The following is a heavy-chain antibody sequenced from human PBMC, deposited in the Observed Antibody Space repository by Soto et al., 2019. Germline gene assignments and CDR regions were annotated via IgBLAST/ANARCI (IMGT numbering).Heavy chain of an antibody. CDR3: ANGIPGTGTVSLCDAFDI. V-gene: IGHV3-30*18. CDR2: ISYDGSNK. CDR1: GFTFSSYG. J-gene: IGHJ3*02. D-gene: IGHD1-1*01. Sequence: QVQLVESGGGVVQPGRSLRLSCAASGFTFSSYGMHWVRQAPGKGLEWVAVISYDGSNKYYADSVKGRFTISRDNSKNTLYLKMNSLRAEDTAVYYCANGIPGTGTVSLCDAFDIWGQGTMVTVSS.